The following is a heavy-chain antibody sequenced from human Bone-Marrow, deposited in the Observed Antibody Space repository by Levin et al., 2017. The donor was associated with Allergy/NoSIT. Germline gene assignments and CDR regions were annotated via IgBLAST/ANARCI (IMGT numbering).Heavy chain of an antibody. V-gene: IGHV4-30-4*01. CDR3: ARDRISLARGGLDV. CDR2: IYYSGST. D-gene: IGHD3-10*01. CDR1: GGSIRSGDYY. J-gene: IGHJ6*02. Sequence: SQTLSLPCTVSGGSIRSGDYYWSWIRQAPGKGLEWIGHIYYSGSTSYNSSLKSRLTISGDTSNNQFSLKLRSVTAADTAVYYCARDRISLARGGLDVWGQGTTVTVSS.